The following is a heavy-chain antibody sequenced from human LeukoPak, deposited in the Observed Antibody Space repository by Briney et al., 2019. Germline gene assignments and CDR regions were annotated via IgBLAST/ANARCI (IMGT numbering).Heavy chain of an antibody. V-gene: IGHV3-23*01. J-gene: IGHJ4*02. CDR1: GGSISSSSYY. CDR3: AKAARPSDY. CDR2: ISSSGGGT. Sequence: ETLSLTCTVSGGSISSSSYYWGWIRQPPGKGLQWVSAISSSGGGTYYADSVKGRFTISRDNSKNTLYLQMNSLRAEDTAIYYCAKAARPSDYWGQGTLVTVSS.